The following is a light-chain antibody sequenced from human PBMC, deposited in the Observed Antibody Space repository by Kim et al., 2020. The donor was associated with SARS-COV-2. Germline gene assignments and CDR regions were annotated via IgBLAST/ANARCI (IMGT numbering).Light chain of an antibody. J-gene: IGLJ2*01. CDR1: KLGDKY. Sequence: SYELTQPPSVSMSLGQTAYITCSGDKLGDKYACWYQQKPGQSPVLVIYQHNKRPSGIPERFSGSNSGNTATLTISGTPAMDEADYYCQAWVSSTVVFGGGTQLTVL. CDR2: QHN. V-gene: IGLV3-1*01. CDR3: QAWVSSTVV.